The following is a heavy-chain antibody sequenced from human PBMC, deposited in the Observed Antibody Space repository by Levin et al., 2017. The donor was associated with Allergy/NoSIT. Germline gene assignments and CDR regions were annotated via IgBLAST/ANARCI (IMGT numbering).Heavy chain of an antibody. Sequence: QAGGSLRLSCAASGFTFSNYAMHWVRQAPGKGLEWVTVISYDGSNKYYADSLKGRFTISRDNSKSTLYLQMNNLRAEDTAVYYCAKVKHCDGDCYSGAFEYWGQGTLVTVSS. D-gene: IGHD2-21*02. J-gene: IGHJ4*02. CDR2: ISYDGSNK. CDR3: AKVKHCDGDCYSGAFEY. V-gene: IGHV3-30-3*01. CDR1: GFTFSNYA.